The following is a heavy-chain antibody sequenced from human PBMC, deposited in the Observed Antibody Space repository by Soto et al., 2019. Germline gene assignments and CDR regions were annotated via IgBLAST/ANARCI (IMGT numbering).Heavy chain of an antibody. J-gene: IGHJ3*02. V-gene: IGHV3-13*04. D-gene: IGHD2-15*01. CDR2: ITPAGDT. CDR3: AKEGRAAFDALDI. CDR1: GFTFSSYD. Sequence: EMQLVESGGGLVQPGGSLRLSCVASGFTFSSYDIHWVRQGTGKGLEWVSAITPAGDTYYSGSVKGRFTISRENAKSSGYLQMNSLGAGDTAVYYCAKEGRAAFDALDIWGHGTMVTVSS.